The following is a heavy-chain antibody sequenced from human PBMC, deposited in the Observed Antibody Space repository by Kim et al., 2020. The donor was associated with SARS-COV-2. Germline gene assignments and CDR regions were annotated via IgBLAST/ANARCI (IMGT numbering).Heavy chain of an antibody. J-gene: IGHJ4*02. Sequence: IYYADSVKGRFTISRDNAKNSLYLQMNSLRDEDTAVYYCARESSGWGFDYWAREPWSPSPQ. CDR3: ARESSGWGFDY. D-gene: IGHD6-19*01. V-gene: IGHV3-48*02. CDR2: I.